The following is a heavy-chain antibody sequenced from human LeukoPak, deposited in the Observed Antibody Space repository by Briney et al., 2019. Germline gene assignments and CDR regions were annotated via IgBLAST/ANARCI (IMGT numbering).Heavy chain of an antibody. D-gene: IGHD6-19*01. J-gene: IGHJ4*02. CDR1: GFTFSSHW. Sequence: GGSLRLSYAASGFTFSSHWMNWVRQAPGKGLEWVANIKQDGNEKYYMDSVRGRFTISRDNAKNSLYLQLNSLRAEDTAVYYCARSWGSQWLTQDYWGQGSLVTVSS. V-gene: IGHV3-7*01. CDR3: ARSWGSQWLTQDY. CDR2: IKQDGNEK.